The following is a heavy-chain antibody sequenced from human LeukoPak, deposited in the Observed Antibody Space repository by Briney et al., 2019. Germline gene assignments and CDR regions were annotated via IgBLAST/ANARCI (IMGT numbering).Heavy chain of an antibody. CDR1: GFTFSSYW. CDR3: ARGNYYGMDV. D-gene: IGHD3-10*01. CDR2: IKSDGSST. J-gene: IGHJ6*02. V-gene: IGHV3-74*01. Sequence: GGSLRLSCAASGFTFSSYWMHWVRQAPGKGLVWVSRIKSDGSSTSYADSVKGRFTISRDNAKNTLYLQMNSLRAEDTAVYYCARGNYYGMDVWGQGTTVTVSS.